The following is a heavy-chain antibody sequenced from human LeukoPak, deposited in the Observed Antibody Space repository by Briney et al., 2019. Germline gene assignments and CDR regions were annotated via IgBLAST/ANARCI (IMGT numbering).Heavy chain of an antibody. V-gene: IGHV4-34*01. CDR2: INHSGST. D-gene: IGHD2-2*01. Sequence: PSETLSLTCAVYGVSFSGYYWSWIRQPPGKGLEWIGEINHSGSTNYNPSLKSRVTISVDTSKNQFSLKLSSVTAADTAVYYCARVGDIVVVPAYNWFAPWGQGTLVTVSS. CDR3: ARVGDIVVVPAYNWFAP. J-gene: IGHJ5*02. CDR1: GVSFSGYY.